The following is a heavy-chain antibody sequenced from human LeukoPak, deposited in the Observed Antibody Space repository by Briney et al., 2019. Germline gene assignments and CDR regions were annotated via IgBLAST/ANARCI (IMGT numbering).Heavy chain of an antibody. J-gene: IGHJ4*02. V-gene: IGHV1-2*02. CDR1: GYTFTGSY. CDR2: TNPSTGGT. CDR3: ARGGAFCSITTCHEFDH. D-gene: IGHD2-2*01. Sequence: GASVKVSCKTSGYTFTGSYLHWVRQVPGQGLEGMGWTNPSTGGTKSAQQLEGRVTMTRDTSNTTVYLELRSLRLDATATYYCARGGAFCSITTCHEFDHWGQGTLVIVSS.